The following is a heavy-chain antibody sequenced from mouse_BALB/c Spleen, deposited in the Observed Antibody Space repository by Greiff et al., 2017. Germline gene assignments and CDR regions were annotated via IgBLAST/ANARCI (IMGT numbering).Heavy chain of an antibody. J-gene: IGHJ3*01. Sequence: VQLQQPGAELVKPGASVKLSCQASGYTFTSYVMHWVKQKPGQGLEWIGYINPYKDGTKYNEKFKGKATLTSDKSSSTAYMELSSLTSEDSAVYYCARSTDYGYDVGWFAYWGQGTLVTVSA. CDR2: INPYKDGT. CDR1: GYTFTSYV. D-gene: IGHD2-2*01. CDR3: ARSTDYGYDVGWFAY. V-gene: IGHV1-14*01.